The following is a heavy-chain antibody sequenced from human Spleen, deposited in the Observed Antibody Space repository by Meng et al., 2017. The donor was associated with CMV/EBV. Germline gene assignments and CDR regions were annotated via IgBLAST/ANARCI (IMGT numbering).Heavy chain of an antibody. CDR3: ARPYYYDSNGYYSIHVFDI. V-gene: IGHV1-2*02. Sequence: ASVKVSCKTSGYTFTGYFIHWVRPAPGQGLEWMGWISPNSGGTSYAQKFQGRVTMTRDTSISTAYMELSRLQSDDTAVYYCARPYYYDSNGYYSIHVFDIWGQGTMVTVSS. D-gene: IGHD3-22*01. CDR1: GYTFTGYF. CDR2: ISPNSGGT. J-gene: IGHJ3*02.